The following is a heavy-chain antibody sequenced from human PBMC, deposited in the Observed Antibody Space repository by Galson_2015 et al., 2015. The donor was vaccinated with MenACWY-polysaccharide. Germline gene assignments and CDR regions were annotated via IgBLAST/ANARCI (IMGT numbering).Heavy chain of an antibody. CDR3: AREGSRIVFHAFDT. V-gene: IGHV3-33*01. CDR2: IQYDGSKI. J-gene: IGHJ3*02. D-gene: IGHD6-13*01. Sequence: SLRLSCAASGSRFSHSGMHWVRQAPGKGLEWVAVIQYDGSKIVYADSVKGQFTIPRDNSKNTLFLEMNSLGGEDTAVYYCAREGSRIVFHAFDTWGQGTMVTVSS. CDR1: GSRFSHSG.